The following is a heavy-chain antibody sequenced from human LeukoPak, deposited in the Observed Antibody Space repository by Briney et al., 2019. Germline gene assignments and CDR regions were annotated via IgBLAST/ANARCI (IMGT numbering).Heavy chain of an antibody. V-gene: IGHV5-51*01. Sequence: GESLMISCKGSGYSFTSYWIGWVRQMPGKGLEWMGIIYPGDSDTRYSPSFQGQVTISADKSISTAYLQWSSLKASDTAMYYCARGGVVMAGYYYYMDVWGKGTTVTVSS. CDR3: ARGGVVMAGYYYYMDV. CDR1: GYSFTSYW. J-gene: IGHJ6*03. CDR2: IYPGDSDT. D-gene: IGHD3-3*01.